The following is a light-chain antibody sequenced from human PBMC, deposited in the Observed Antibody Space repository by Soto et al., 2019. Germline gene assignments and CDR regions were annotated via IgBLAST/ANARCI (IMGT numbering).Light chain of an antibody. J-gene: IGLJ2*01. CDR3: QVWDSSSDPVV. CDR1: NIGSKS. Sequence: SYELTQPPSVSVAPGQTPRITCGGTNIGSKSVHWYQQKPGQAPVLVVYDDSDRPSGIPERFSGSNSGNTATLTISRVEAGDEADYYCQVWDSSSDPVVFGGGTKLTVL. V-gene: IGLV3-21*02. CDR2: DDS.